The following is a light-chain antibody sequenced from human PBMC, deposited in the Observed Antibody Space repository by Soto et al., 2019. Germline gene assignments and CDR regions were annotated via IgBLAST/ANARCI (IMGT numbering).Light chain of an antibody. Sequence: DIVMTQSPLSLPVTPGEPASISCRSSQSRLHSNGCNYSDWYLHEPGRPPQLLIYFGSKRASGVPDRFSSSRSGTDFTLKISRVEAEDVGVFYCMQYSNWPLLSFGGGTKVDIK. CDR2: FGS. CDR1: QSRLHSNGCNY. CDR3: MQYSNWPLLS. V-gene: IGKV2-28*01. J-gene: IGKJ4*01.